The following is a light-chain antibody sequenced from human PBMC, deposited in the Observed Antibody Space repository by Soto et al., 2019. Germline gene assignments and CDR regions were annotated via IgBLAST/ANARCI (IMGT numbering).Light chain of an antibody. J-gene: IGKJ4*01. CDR3: QQRSKWPLT. Sequence: EIVLTQSPATLSLSPGERATLACRASQRVSSYLSWYQQKPGQAPRLLIYDASNRATGIPARFSGSESGTDFTLTISSLEPEDFAVYYCQQRSKWPLTFGGGIQVEIK. CDR2: DAS. CDR1: QRVSSY. V-gene: IGKV3-11*01.